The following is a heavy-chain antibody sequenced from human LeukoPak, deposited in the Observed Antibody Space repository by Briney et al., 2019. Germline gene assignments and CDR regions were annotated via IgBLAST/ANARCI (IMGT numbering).Heavy chain of an antibody. CDR3: ARGRSLLQSITMIVVEPNPLYYFDY. CDR2: INPNSGGT. Sequence: ASVKVSCKASGYTFTSYGISWARQAPGQGLEWMGWINPNSGGTNYAQKFQGRVTMTRDTSISTAYMELSRLRSDDTAVYYCARGRSLLQSITMIVVEPNPLYYFDYWGQGTLVTVSS. V-gene: IGHV1-2*02. CDR1: GYTFTSYG. D-gene: IGHD3-22*01. J-gene: IGHJ4*02.